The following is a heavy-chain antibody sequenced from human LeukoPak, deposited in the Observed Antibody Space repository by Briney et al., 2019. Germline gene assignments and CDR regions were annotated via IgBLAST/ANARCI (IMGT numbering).Heavy chain of an antibody. CDR3: ARVRDGDSFDH. CDR1: GFTFSSYH. J-gene: IGHJ4*02. Sequence: GGSLLLSCASSGFTFSSYHMSWVRQAPGKGLEWISFIITTSTTIYYADSVKGRFTISRDNAKNSLYLQMDSLRDEDTAVYYCARVRDGDSFDHWAQKPLVTVSS. D-gene: IGHD3-10*01. CDR2: IITTSTTI. V-gene: IGHV3-48*02.